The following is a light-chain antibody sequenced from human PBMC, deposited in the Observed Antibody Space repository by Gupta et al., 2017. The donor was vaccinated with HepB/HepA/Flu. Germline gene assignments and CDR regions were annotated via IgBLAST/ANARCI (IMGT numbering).Light chain of an antibody. Sequence: TLNTYRQLPGTAPKLLIYYNDERPSGVPDRISGSKSGTSASLAISGLQSEDEADYYCAAWDTSLNVVVFGGGTKLTVL. CDR1: T. CDR2: YND. CDR3: AAWDTSLNVVV. J-gene: IGLJ2*01. V-gene: IGLV1-44*01.